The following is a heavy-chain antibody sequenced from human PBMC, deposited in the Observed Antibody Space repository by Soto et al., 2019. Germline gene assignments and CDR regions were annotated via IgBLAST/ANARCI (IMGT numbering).Heavy chain of an antibody. CDR3: ARGGGWATIDY. D-gene: IGHD3-16*01. J-gene: IGHJ4*02. CDR2: IYYSGST. V-gene: IGHV4-59*01. Sequence: PSETLSLTCTVSGGSISSYYWSWIRQPPGKGLEWIGYIYYSGSTNYNPSLKSRVTISVDTSKNQFSLKLSSVTAADTAVYYCARGGGWATIDYWGQGALVTVSS. CDR1: GGSISSYY.